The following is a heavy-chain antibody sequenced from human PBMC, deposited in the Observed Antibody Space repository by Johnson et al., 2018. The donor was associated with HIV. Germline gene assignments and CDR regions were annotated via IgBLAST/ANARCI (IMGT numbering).Heavy chain of an antibody. J-gene: IGHJ3*01. CDR2: IKQDGSEK. V-gene: IGHV3-7*05. D-gene: IGHD2-15*01. CDR3: ARAKDAAYPYDAFDV. Sequence: VQLVESGGGLVQPGGSLKLACAASGFTFSGSALHWVRQASGKGLEWVANIKQDGSEKYYADSVKGRFTISRDNSKNTLYLQMDSQRAEETAMYYCARAKDAAYPYDAFDVWGHGTMVIVSA. CDR1: GFTFSGSA.